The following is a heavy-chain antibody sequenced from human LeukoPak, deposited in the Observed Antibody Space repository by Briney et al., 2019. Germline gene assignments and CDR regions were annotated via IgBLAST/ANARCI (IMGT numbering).Heavy chain of an antibody. V-gene: IGHV3-30*18. CDR3: AKDYGGVSNF. D-gene: IGHD3-16*01. J-gene: IGHJ4*02. Sequence: GGSLRLSCAGSGFTSRSYGMHWVRQSPGKGLEWLALISPDGRSEYYAGSVKGRFTISRDNSKSTVYLQMNSLRPEDTALYYCAKDYGGVSNFWGQGTLVTVSS. CDR1: GFTSRSYG. CDR2: ISPDGRSE.